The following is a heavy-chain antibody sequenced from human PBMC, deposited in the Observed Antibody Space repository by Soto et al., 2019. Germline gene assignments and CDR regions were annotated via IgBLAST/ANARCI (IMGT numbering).Heavy chain of an antibody. J-gene: IGHJ4*02. D-gene: IGHD6-6*01. Sequence: EVQLVESGGGLVQTWGSLRLSGAASGVTFSSYWMSWVRQAPGKGLEWVANIKEDGSEKYYVGSVKGRFTISRDNAKKSLYLQVNSLRAADTAIFYCASYRWWGSSSYYFDYWGQGTLVTVSS. CDR1: GVTFSSYW. CDR3: ASYRWWGSSSYYFDY. CDR2: IKEDGSEK. V-gene: IGHV3-7*01.